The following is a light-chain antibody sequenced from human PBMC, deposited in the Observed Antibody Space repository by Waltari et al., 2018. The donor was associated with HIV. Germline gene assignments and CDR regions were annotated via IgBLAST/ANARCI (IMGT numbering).Light chain of an antibody. Sequence: QSALTQPPSASGSPGQSVIISCTGTTSDVGRYNYVSWYQQHPGRAPKLMIYEVNKRPPGVPYRFSVSKSGNTASLTVSGLQAEDEANYYCSSFGGNNPYLVFGGGTTLTVL. J-gene: IGLJ3*02. CDR3: SSFGGNNPYLV. CDR1: TSDVGRYNY. CDR2: EVN. V-gene: IGLV2-8*01.